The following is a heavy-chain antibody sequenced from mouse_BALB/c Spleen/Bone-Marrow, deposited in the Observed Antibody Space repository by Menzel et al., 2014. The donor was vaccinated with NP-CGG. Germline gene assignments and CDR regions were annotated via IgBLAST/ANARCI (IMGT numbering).Heavy chain of an antibody. Sequence: EVKLVESGGGVVQPGGSRKLSCAASGFAFSSFGMHWVRQAPEKGLEWVAYISSGSNTIYYADTVKGRFTISRDNPKNTLFLQMTSLRSEDTAMYYCARFGNYVIYWGQGTLVTVSA. CDR3: ARFGNYVIY. CDR1: GFAFSSFG. V-gene: IGHV5-17*02. J-gene: IGHJ3*01. D-gene: IGHD2-1*01. CDR2: ISSGSNTI.